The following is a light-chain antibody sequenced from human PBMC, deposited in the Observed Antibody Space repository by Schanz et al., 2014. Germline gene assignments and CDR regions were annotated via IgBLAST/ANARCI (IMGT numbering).Light chain of an antibody. CDR2: DVS. Sequence: QSVLTQPASVSGSPGQSITISCTGASSDVGGYNYVSWYQQHPGKAPKLIIYDVSNQPSGVSDRFSGSKSDYTASLTISGLQAEDEAGYYCSSYTSSVPVVFGGGTKLTVL. CDR3: SSYTSSVPVV. CDR1: SSDVGGYNY. V-gene: IGLV2-14*01. J-gene: IGLJ2*01.